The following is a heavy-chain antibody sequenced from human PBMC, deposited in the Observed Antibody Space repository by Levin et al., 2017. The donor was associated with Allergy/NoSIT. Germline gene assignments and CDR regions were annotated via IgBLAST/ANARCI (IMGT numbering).Heavy chain of an antibody. Sequence: RPGGSLRLSCAVSGFTLSEYAMSWVRQAPGKGLEWVSVITGGGFNTYYGDSVKGRFTVSRDNSKNTLYLELNSLRAEDTAVYYCAKKQGGTTGFSFDVWGQGTMVTVSS. V-gene: IGHV3-23*01. CDR3: AKKQGGTTGFSFDV. CDR2: ITGGGFNT. J-gene: IGHJ3*01. CDR1: GFTLSEYA. D-gene: IGHD1-14*01.